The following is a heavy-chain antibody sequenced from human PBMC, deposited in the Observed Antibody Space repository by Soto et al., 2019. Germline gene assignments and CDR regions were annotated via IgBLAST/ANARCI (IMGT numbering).Heavy chain of an antibody. V-gene: IGHV3-73*01. Sequence: GGSLRLSCAASGFTFSGSAMHWVRQASGKGLEWVGRIRSKANSYATAYAASVKGRFTISRDDSKNTAYLQMNSLKTEDTAVYYCTHTIFEYYYYMDVWGKGTTVTVSS. CDR1: GFTFSGSA. J-gene: IGHJ6*03. CDR3: THTIFEYYYYMDV. CDR2: IRSKANSYAT. D-gene: IGHD3-3*01.